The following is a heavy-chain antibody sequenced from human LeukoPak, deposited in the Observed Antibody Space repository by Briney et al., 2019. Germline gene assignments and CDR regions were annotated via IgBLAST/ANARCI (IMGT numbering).Heavy chain of an antibody. J-gene: IGHJ4*02. CDR1: GGSFSDYY. CDR2: INHSGST. Sequence: ETLSLTCAVYGGSFSDYYWSWIRQPPGKGLEWMGEINHSGSTNYNPSLKSRVTISVDTSKNQFSLKLSSVTAADTAVYYCEVSGGSTNGIYFDYWGQGTLVTVSS. CDR3: EVSGGSTNGIYFDY. D-gene: IGHD2-8*01. V-gene: IGHV4-34*01.